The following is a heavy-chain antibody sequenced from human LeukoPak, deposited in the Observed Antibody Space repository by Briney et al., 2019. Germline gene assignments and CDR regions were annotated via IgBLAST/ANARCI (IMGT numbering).Heavy chain of an antibody. D-gene: IGHD1-26*01. CDR2: INPYSGSP. CDR1: GYTFTTFH. Sequence: ASVKVSCKASGYTFTTFHMQWVRQAPGQGLEWMGVINPYSGSPTHAQKFQGRVTLTRDMSTSTAYMELSSLRSEDTAVYYCVRDASGSYLFDYWGQGTLVTVSS. CDR3: VRDASGSYLFDY. J-gene: IGHJ4*02. V-gene: IGHV1-46*01.